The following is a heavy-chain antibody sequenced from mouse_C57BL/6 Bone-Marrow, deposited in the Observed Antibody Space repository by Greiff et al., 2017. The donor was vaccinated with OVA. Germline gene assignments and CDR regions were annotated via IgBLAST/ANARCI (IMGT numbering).Heavy chain of an antibody. CDR1: GFTFSSYG. J-gene: IGHJ4*01. Sequence: EVHLVESGGDLVKPGGSLKLSCAASGFTFSSYGMSWVRQTPDKRLEWVATISSGGSYTYYPDSVKGRFTISRDNAKNTLYLQMSSLKSEDTAMYYCARQGFLLLRHYAMDYWGQGTSVTVSS. CDR2: ISSGGSYT. CDR3: ARQGFLLLRHYAMDY. D-gene: IGHD1-1*01. V-gene: IGHV5-6*01.